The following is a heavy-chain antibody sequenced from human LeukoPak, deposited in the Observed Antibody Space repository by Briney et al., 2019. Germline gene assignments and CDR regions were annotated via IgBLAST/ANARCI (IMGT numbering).Heavy chain of an antibody. Sequence: GGSLRLSCAASGFTFSRYTMTWVRQAPGKGLEWVSSISDSGDTTYYADSVKGRFTISRDNSKNTLYLQLNSLSAEDAAVYYCARGPHGSGREIDPWGQGSLVTVSS. V-gene: IGHV3-23*01. D-gene: IGHD6-19*01. CDR3: ARGPHGSGREIDP. J-gene: IGHJ5*02. CDR2: ISDSGDTT. CDR1: GFTFSRYT.